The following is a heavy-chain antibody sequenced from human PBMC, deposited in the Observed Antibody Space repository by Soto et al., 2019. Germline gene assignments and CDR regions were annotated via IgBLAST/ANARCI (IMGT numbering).Heavy chain of an antibody. Sequence: EVQLVESGGGLVQPGGSLRLSCAASGFTFSSYSMNWVRQAPGKGLEWVSYISSSSSTIYYADSVKGRFTISRDNAKNSLYLQMNSLRDEDTAVYYCARDGGGLWFGDYGMDVWGQGTTVTVSS. CDR1: GFTFSSYS. V-gene: IGHV3-48*02. CDR2: ISSSSSTI. CDR3: ARDGGGLWFGDYGMDV. D-gene: IGHD3-10*01. J-gene: IGHJ6*02.